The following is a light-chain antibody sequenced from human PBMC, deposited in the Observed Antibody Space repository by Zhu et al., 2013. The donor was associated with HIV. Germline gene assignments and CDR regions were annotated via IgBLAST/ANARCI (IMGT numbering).Light chain of an antibody. V-gene: IGKV1-9*01. CDR2: AAS. J-gene: IGKJ4*01. CDR1: QGISSY. Sequence: IQLTQSPSFLSASVGDRVTITCRASQGISSYLAWYQQKPGKAPKLLIYAASTLQSGVPSRFSGSGSGTEFTLTISSLQPEDFALYYCQQYGSSPLTFGGGTKVEIK. CDR3: QQYGSSPLT.